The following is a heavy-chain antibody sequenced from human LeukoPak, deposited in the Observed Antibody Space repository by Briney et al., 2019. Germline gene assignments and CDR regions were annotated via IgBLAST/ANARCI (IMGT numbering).Heavy chain of an antibody. CDR1: GFTFSSYW. CDR3: AKDAARGYFSRGYEFFDY. Sequence: GGSLRLSCAASGFTFSSYWMSWVRQAPGKGLEWVANIKQDGSEKYYVDSVKGRFTISRDNAKNSLYLQMNSLRAEDTAVYYCAKDAARGYFSRGYEFFDYWGQGTLVTVSS. CDR2: IKQDGSEK. J-gene: IGHJ4*02. D-gene: IGHD2-2*03. V-gene: IGHV3-7*01.